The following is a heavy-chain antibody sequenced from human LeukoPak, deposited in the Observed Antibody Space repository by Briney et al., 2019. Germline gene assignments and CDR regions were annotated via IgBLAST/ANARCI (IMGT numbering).Heavy chain of an antibody. CDR1: GGSFRGFS. J-gene: IGHJ4*02. D-gene: IGHD6-19*01. CDR3: ARPVRCSATTCTGPFDY. CDR2: IDHIGRT. V-gene: IGHV4-34*01. Sequence: PSETLSLTCAVYGGSFRGFSWTWIRQTPGEGLEWIGEIDHIGRTTYNPSLKSRVTISVDTSKNQFSLRLTSVSASDTAVYYCARPVRCSATTCTGPFDYWGQGTLVTVSS.